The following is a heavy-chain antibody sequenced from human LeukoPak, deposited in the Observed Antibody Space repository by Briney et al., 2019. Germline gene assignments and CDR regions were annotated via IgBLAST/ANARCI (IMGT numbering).Heavy chain of an antibody. CDR1: GFTFDDYA. V-gene: IGHV3-23*01. D-gene: IGHD2-15*01. Sequence: PGGSLRLSCAASGFTFDDYAMHWVRQAPGKGLEWVSAISGSGGSTYYADSVKGRFTISRDNSKNTLYLQMNSLRAEDTAVYYCAKPVIGYCSGGSCYGDYWGQGTLVTVSS. CDR3: AKPVIGYCSGGSCYGDY. CDR2: ISGSGGST. J-gene: IGHJ4*02.